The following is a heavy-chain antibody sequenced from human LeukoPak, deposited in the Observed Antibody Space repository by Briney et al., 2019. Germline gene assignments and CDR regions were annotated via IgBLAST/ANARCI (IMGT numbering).Heavy chain of an antibody. Sequence: SSETLSLTCTATGGSMSSSSYYWGWIRQPPGKGLEWIGNIYYSGSTYYNPSLKSRVTISVDASKNQFSLKLSSVTAADTAVYYCAKPYRGPSAFDIWGQGTMVTVSS. J-gene: IGHJ3*02. CDR1: GGSMSSSSYY. CDR3: AKPYRGPSAFDI. V-gene: IGHV4-39*01. CDR2: IYYSGST. D-gene: IGHD1-14*01.